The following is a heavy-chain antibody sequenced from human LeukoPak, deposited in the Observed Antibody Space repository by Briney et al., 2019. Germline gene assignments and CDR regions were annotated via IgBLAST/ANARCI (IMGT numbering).Heavy chain of an antibody. Sequence: ASVKVSCKASGYTLTGYYMHWVRQAPGQGLEWMGWINPNSGGTNYAQKFQGRVTMTRDTSISTAYMELSRLRSNDTAVYYCARMYYYDSSGYYPAGAFDIWGQGTMVTVSS. V-gene: IGHV1-2*02. CDR2: INPNSGGT. D-gene: IGHD3-22*01. CDR3: ARMYYYDSSGYYPAGAFDI. CDR1: GYTLTGYY. J-gene: IGHJ3*02.